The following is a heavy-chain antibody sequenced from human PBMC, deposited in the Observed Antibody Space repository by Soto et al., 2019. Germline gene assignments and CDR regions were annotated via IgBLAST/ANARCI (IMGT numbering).Heavy chain of an antibody. CDR3: ARRKWYSSAWYDDY. D-gene: IGHD6-19*01. CDR1: GDSVSSGPFY. J-gene: IGHJ4*02. V-gene: IGHV4-61*01. Sequence: SETLSLTCSVSGDSVSSGPFYWTWIRQPPGKGLEWVGHLSNTGSNTYSPSLKSRLTISVDTSKNQFSLTLTSVTGADTAVYYCARRKWYSSAWYDDYWGQGTLVTVSS. CDR2: LSNTGSN.